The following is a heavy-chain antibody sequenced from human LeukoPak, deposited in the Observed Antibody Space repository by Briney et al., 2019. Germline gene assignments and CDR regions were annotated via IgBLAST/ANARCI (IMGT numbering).Heavy chain of an antibody. Sequence: GGSLRLSCAASGFTFSSYWMSWVRQAPGKGLEWVANIKQDGSEKYYVDSVKGRFTISRDNAKNSLYLQMNSLRAEDTAVYYCARNWGPYSSSSCLDYWGQGTLVTVSS. J-gene: IGHJ4*02. V-gene: IGHV3-7*01. CDR3: ARNWGPYSSSSCLDY. D-gene: IGHD6-6*01. CDR1: GFTFSSYW. CDR2: IKQDGSEK.